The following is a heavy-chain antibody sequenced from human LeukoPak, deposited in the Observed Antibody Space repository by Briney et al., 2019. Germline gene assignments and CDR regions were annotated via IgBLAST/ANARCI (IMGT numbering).Heavy chain of an antibody. J-gene: IGHJ4*02. CDR3: ARGRVGLHYFDY. CDR1: GFTFSSYG. Sequence: PGGSLRLSCAASGFTFSSYGMHWVRQAPGKGLEWVAVIWYDGSNKYYADSVKGRFTISRDNSKNTLYLQMNSLRAEDTAVYYCARGRVGLHYFDYWGQGTLVTVSS. CDR2: IWYDGSNK. D-gene: IGHD2-21*02. V-gene: IGHV3-33*01.